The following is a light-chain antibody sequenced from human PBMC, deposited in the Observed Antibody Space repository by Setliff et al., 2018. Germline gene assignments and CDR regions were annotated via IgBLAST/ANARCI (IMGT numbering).Light chain of an antibody. CDR2: EVS. V-gene: IGLV2-8*01. CDR3: SSYAGSNNLV. CDR1: SSDVGGYNY. J-gene: IGLJ2*01. Sequence: QSALTQPPSASGSPGQSVTISCTGTSSDVGGYNYVSWYQQQPGKAPKLMIYEVSKRPSGVPDRFSGSKSGNTASLTVSGLQAEDEADYYCSSYAGSNNLVFGGGTKVTV.